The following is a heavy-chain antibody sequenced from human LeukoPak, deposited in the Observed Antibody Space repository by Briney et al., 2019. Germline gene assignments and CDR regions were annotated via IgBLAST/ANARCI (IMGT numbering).Heavy chain of an antibody. CDR3: ARDGKWFGELINAFDI. Sequence: PGGSLRLSCAAPGFSVSNNYMSWVRQAPGKGLEWVSIIYSGGSTNYADSVKGRFTISRDNSKNTLYLQMNSLRAEDTDVYYCARDGKWFGELINAFDIWGQGTMVTVSS. D-gene: IGHD3-10*01. CDR1: GFSVSNNY. V-gene: IGHV3-66*02. CDR2: IYSGGST. J-gene: IGHJ3*02.